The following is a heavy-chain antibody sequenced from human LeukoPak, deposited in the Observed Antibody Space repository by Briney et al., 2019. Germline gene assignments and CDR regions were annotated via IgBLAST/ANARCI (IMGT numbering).Heavy chain of an antibody. D-gene: IGHD2-21*02. V-gene: IGHV4-39*01. Sequence: SETLSLTCTVSGGSISSSNNYWGWIRQPPGKGLEWFGSIYYSGSAYYNPSLKSRLTISVDTSKNQFSLKLSSVTAADTALYYCARLYCGGDCYLSSFDYWGQGALVTVSS. CDR1: GGSISSSNNY. J-gene: IGHJ4*02. CDR3: ARLYCGGDCYLSSFDY. CDR2: IYYSGSA.